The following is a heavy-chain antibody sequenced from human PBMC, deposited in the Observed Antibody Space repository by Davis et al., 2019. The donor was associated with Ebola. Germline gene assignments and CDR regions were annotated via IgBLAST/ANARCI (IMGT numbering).Heavy chain of an antibody. V-gene: IGHV1-2*04. CDR2: INPNSGGT. CDR3: ARVAYYDFWSGYSPNDAFDI. D-gene: IGHD3-3*01. Sequence: ASVKVSCKASGYTFTGYYMHWVRQAPGQGLEWMGWINPNSGGTNYAQKFQGWVTMSRDTSISTAYMELSRLRSDDTAVYYCARVAYYDFWSGYSPNDAFDIWGQGTMVTVSS. J-gene: IGHJ3*02. CDR1: GYTFTGYY.